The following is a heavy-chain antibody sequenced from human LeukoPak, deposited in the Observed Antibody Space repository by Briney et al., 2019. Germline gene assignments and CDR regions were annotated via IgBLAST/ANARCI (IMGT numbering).Heavy chain of an antibody. CDR3: ARGLAAAGISGFDP. J-gene: IGHJ5*02. V-gene: IGHV4-59*12. Sequence: SETLSLTCTVSGGSISSYYWSWIRQPPGKGLEWIGYIYYSGSTNYNPSLKSRVTISVDTSKNQFSLKLSSVTAADTAVYYCARGLAAAGISGFDPWGQGTLVTVSS. D-gene: IGHD6-13*01. CDR1: GGSISSYY. CDR2: IYYSGST.